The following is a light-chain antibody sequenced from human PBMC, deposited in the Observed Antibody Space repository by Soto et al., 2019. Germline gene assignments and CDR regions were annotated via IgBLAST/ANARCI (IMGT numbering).Light chain of an antibody. CDR2: EVS. J-gene: IGLJ1*01. CDR1: SGDVGGYNY. V-gene: IGLV2-14*01. Sequence: QSVLTQPASVSGSPGQSIIIFCTGTSGDVGGYNYVSWYQHHPGRAPKTLIYEVSSRPSWISNRFTGAKSGNTASLTISGLQTEDEADYYCNSYTSSDTLVFGTGTKVT. CDR3: NSYTSSDTLV.